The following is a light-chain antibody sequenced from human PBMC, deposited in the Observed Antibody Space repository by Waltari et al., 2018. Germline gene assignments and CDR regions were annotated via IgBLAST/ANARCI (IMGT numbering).Light chain of an antibody. V-gene: IGLV1-44*01. CDR3: AAWDDSLHAVL. CDR2: SND. CDR1: SSNIGSNI. Sequence: QSVLTQPPSASGTPGQRVTISCSGGSSNIGSNIVNWYKQVPGTAPQLLIYSNDQRPSGVPDRFSGSKSGTSASLAISWLQSDDEADYYCAAWDDSLHAVLFGGGTKLTAL. J-gene: IGLJ2*01.